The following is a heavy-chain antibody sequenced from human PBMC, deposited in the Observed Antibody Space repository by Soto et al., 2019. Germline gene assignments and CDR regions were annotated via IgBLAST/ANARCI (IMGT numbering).Heavy chain of an antibody. J-gene: IGHJ4*02. CDR1: GGSISSSNW. D-gene: IGHD3-22*01. V-gene: IGHV4-4*02. CDR2: IYHSGST. Sequence: SETLSLTCAVSGGSISSSNWWSWVRQPPGKGPEWIGEIYHSGSTNYNPSLKSRVTISVDKSKNQFSLKLSSVTAADTAVYYCASGLSHYYDSSGPSLDFDYWGQGTLVTVSS. CDR3: ASGLSHYYDSSGPSLDFDY.